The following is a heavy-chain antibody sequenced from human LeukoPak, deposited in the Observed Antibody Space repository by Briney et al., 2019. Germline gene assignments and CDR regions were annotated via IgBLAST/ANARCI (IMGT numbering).Heavy chain of an antibody. CDR1: GGSISSGGYY. CDR2: IYYSGST. D-gene: IGHD4-17*01. J-gene: IGHJ4*02. Sequence: PSQTLSLTCTVSGGSISSGGYYWSWIRQHPGKGLEWIGYIYYSGSTYYNPSLKSQVTISVDTSKNQFSLKLSSVTAADTAVYYCAREFAGDYGDLGSRGVSDYWGQGTLVTVSS. V-gene: IGHV4-31*01. CDR3: AREFAGDYGDLGSRGVSDY.